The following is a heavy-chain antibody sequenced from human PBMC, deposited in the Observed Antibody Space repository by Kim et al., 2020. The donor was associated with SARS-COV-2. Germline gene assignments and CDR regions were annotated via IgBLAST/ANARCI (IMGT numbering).Heavy chain of an antibody. V-gene: IGHV4-59*01. D-gene: IGHD3-22*01. CDR2: IYYSGST. CDR3: ARSTSNLEIEVGY. Sequence: SETLSLTCTVSGGSISSYYWSWIRQPPGKGLEWIGYIYYSGSTNYNPSLKSRVTISVDTSKNQFSLKLSSVTAADTAVYYCARSTSNLEIEVGYWGQGTLVTVSS. CDR1: GGSISSYY. J-gene: IGHJ4*02.